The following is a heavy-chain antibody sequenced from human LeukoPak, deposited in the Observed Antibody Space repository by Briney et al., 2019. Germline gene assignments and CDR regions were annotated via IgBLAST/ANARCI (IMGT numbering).Heavy chain of an antibody. J-gene: IGHJ4*02. CDR1: GFTFSSYG. V-gene: IGHV3-30*02. CDR2: IRYDGSNK. D-gene: IGHD6-19*01. CDR3: AKSGIAVAGSNSYFDY. Sequence: TGGSLRLSCAAPGFTFSSYGMHWVRQAPGKGLEWVAFIRYDGSNKYYADSVKGRFTISRDNSKNTLYLQMNSLRAEDTAVYYCAKSGIAVAGSNSYFDYWGQGILVTVSS.